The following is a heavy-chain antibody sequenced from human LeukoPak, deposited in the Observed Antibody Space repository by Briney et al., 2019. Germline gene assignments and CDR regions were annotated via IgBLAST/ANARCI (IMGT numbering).Heavy chain of an antibody. CDR2: IYYSGST. Sequence: SETLSLTCTVSGGSINSYYWNWIRQPPGKGLEWIGYIYYSGSTNYNPSLKSRVTISVDTSKNQFSLKLNSVTAADTAVYYCASGVATIQPFDYWGQGTLVTVSS. D-gene: IGHD5-12*01. V-gene: IGHV4-59*01. J-gene: IGHJ4*02. CDR3: ASGVATIQPFDY. CDR1: GGSINSYY.